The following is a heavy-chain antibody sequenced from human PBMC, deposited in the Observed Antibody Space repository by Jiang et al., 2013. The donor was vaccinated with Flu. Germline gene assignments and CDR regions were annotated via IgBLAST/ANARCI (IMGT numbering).Heavy chain of an antibody. V-gene: IGHV4-59*01. Sequence: GSGLVKPSETLSLTCTVSGGSISSYYWSWIRQPPGKGLEWIGYIYYSGSTNYNPSLKSRVTISVDTSKNQFSLKLSSVTAADTAVYYCARVGCSGGSCYGTLSWFDPRGQGTLVTVSS. CDR1: GGSISSYY. J-gene: IGHJ5*02. CDR2: IYYSGST. CDR3: ARVGCSGGSCYGTLSWFDP. D-gene: IGHD2-15*01.